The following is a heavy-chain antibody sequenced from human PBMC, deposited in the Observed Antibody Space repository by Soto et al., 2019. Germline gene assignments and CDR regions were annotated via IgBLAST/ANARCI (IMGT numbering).Heavy chain of an antibody. Sequence: QVQLVESGGGVVQPGRSLRLSCAASGFIFSSYGMHWVRQAPGKGLEWVAVIWFDGSDKYYADSVKGRFTISRDNSKNTLYLQMNSLRAEDTAVYYCAREKDDGFDIWGQGTMVSVCS. CDR2: IWFDGSDK. CDR3: AREKDDGFDI. V-gene: IGHV3-33*01. CDR1: GFIFSSYG. J-gene: IGHJ3*02.